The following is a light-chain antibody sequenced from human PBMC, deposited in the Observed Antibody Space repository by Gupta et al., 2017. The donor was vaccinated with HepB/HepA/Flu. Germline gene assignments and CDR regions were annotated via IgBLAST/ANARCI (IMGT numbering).Light chain of an antibody. CDR2: DIS. J-gene: IGKJ5*01. CDR3: QQRSNWPLIT. Sequence: ELVVTQPPDRLALRRVERATLSCRASQSVSTYLAWYQQKPGQAPRLLIYDISHRATGITARFSGSGSGTDLNITISGLEPEDFAVYYCQQRSNWPLITFGRGTRLQIK. CDR1: QSVSTY. V-gene: IGKV3-11*01.